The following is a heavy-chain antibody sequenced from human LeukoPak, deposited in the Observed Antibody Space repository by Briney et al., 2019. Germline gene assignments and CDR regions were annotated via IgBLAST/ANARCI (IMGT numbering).Heavy chain of an antibody. J-gene: IGHJ4*02. V-gene: IGHV3-30*03. D-gene: IGHD5-24*01. CDR2: ISYDGRNK. CDR3: ASEDGHNPNLGFDY. Sequence: QPGRSLRLSCAASGFSFSSYGMHWVRQAPGKGLEWVAVISYDGRNKYYADSVKGRFTISRDTSKNTLYLQMNSLTAEDTAVYYCASEDGHNPNLGFDYWGQGTLATVSP. CDR1: GFSFSSYG.